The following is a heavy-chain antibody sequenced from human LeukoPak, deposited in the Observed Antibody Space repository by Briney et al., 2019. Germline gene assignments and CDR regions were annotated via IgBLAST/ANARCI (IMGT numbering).Heavy chain of an antibody. J-gene: IGHJ4*02. CDR2: ISGSGGST. CDR1: GFTFSSYD. V-gene: IGHV3-23*01. CDR3: ARDPSIAVAGPDYFDH. D-gene: IGHD6-19*01. Sequence: GGSLRLSCAASGFTFSSYDIAWVRQAPGKGLEWVSAISGSGGSTYYADSVKGRFTISRDNSKNTLYLQMDSLRAEDTAVYYCARDPSIAVAGPDYFDHWGQGTLVTVSS.